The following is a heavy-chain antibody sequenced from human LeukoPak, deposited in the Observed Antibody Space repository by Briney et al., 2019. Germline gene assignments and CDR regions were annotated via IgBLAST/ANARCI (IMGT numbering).Heavy chain of an antibody. V-gene: IGHV3-21*01. J-gene: IGHJ3*02. CDR3: ARDSISLGQAFDI. CDR2: ISSSSSYI. CDR1: RFTFSSYR. D-gene: IGHD3-3*02. Sequence: GGSLRLSCAASRFTFSSYRMNWVRQAPGKGLEWVSSISSSSSYIYYADSVKGRFTISRDNAKNSLHLQMNSLRAEDTAVYYCARDSISLGQAFDIWGQGTMVTVSS.